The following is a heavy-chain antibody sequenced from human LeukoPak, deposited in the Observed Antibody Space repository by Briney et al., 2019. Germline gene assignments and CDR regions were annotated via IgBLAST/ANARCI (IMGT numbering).Heavy chain of an antibody. J-gene: IGHJ5*02. D-gene: IGHD3-22*01. CDR1: GGSISISTYY. Sequence: PSETLSLTCTVSGGSISISTYYWGWIRQPPGKGLEWIGNIYYTGSTYYNPSLMSRATISVDTSKNQFSLKLRSVTAADTAVYYCASLSSSYYYMGWSDPWGQGTLVTVSS. CDR2: IYYTGST. CDR3: ASLSSSYYYMGWSDP. V-gene: IGHV4-39*01.